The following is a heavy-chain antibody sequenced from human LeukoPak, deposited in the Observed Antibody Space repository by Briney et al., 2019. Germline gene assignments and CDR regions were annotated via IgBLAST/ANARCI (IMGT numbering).Heavy chain of an antibody. J-gene: IGHJ6*02. Sequence: PSETLSLTCTVSGGSISSYYWGWIRQPPGKGLELIGSKYYSGNSYYNPSLKSRVSISVDTSKNQFSLKLSSVTAADTAVYYCARLYYYYGLDVWGQGTTVTVSS. V-gene: IGHV4-39*01. CDR2: KYYSGNS. CDR1: GGSISSYY. CDR3: ARLYYYYGLDV.